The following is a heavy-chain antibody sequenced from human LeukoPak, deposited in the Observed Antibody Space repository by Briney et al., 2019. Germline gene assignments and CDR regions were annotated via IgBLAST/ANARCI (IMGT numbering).Heavy chain of an antibody. CDR3: ARLRRLEIARHHAEYYFDY. CDR1: GGSISSSSYY. CDR2: IYYSGST. Sequence: SETLSLTCTVSGGSISSSSYYWGWIRQPPGKGLEWIGGIYYSGSTYYNPSLKSRVTISVDTSKNQFSLKLSSVTAADTAVYYCARLRRLEIARHHAEYYFDYWGQGTLVTVSS. D-gene: IGHD5-24*01. V-gene: IGHV4-39*01. J-gene: IGHJ4*02.